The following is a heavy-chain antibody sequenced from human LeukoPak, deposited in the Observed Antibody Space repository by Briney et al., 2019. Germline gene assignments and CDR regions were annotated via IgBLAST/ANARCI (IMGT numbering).Heavy chain of an antibody. V-gene: IGHV1-2*04. J-gene: IGHJ3*02. CDR1: GYTFTGYY. Sequence: ASVKVSCKASGYTFTGYYMHWVRQAPGQGLEWMGWINPNSGGTNYAQKFQGWVAMTRDTSISTAYMELSRLRSDDTAVYYCAREKRRITMIVVGSPNAFDIWGQGTMVTVSS. D-gene: IGHD3-22*01. CDR2: INPNSGGT. CDR3: AREKRRITMIVVGSPNAFDI.